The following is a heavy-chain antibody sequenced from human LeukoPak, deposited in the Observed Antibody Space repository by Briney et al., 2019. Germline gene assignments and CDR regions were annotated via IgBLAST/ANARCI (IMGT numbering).Heavy chain of an antibody. Sequence: GESLKISCKVSGYTFTSYWIGWVRQMPGKGLGWMGIIYPGDYDTRYSPSFQGQVPISADKSISTAYLQWSSLKASDTAMYYCARHTDMRIPDYWGQGTQVTVSS. CDR2: IYPGDYDT. D-gene: IGHD3-16*01. CDR3: ARHTDMRIPDY. V-gene: IGHV5-51*01. CDR1: GYTFTSYW. J-gene: IGHJ4*02.